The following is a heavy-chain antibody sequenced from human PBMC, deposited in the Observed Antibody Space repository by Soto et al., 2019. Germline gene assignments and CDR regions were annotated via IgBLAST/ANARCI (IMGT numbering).Heavy chain of an antibody. Sequence: EVQLLESGGGLVQPGGSLRLSCAASGFTFTSYTMTWVRQAPGKGLEWVSGISGSGGTTYYADSVKGRFTISRDNSKNTLNLQGNSLRAEYTAVYYCARGGRDSSGWFYFDYWGQGTLVTVSS. V-gene: IGHV3-23*01. D-gene: IGHD6-19*01. CDR3: ARGGRDSSGWFYFDY. CDR2: ISGSGGTT. J-gene: IGHJ4*02. CDR1: GFTFTSYT.